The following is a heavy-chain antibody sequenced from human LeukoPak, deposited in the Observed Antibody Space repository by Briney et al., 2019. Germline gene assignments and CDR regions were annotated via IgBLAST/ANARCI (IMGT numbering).Heavy chain of an antibody. J-gene: IGHJ4*02. CDR1: GFTFSGYW. CDR2: ISYDGSNK. Sequence: GGSLRLSCAASGFTFSGYWMHWVRQAPGKGLEWVAVISYDGSNKYYADSVKGRFTISRDNFKNTLYLQMNSLRAEDTAVYYCARDYYDSSGYSFDYWGQGTLGTVSS. D-gene: IGHD3-22*01. CDR3: ARDYYDSSGYSFDY. V-gene: IGHV3-30-3*01.